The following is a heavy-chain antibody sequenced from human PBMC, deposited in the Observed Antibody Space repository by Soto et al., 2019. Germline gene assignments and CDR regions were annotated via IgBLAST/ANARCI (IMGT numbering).Heavy chain of an antibody. V-gene: IGHV3-23*01. CDR2: ISGSGGST. D-gene: IGHD6-13*01. CDR1: GFTFSSYA. J-gene: IGHJ6*02. CDR3: AKDSSPPLRTSGYSSSWYNYYYYGMDV. Sequence: GSLRLSCAASGFTFSSYAMSWVRQAPGKGLEWVSAISGSGGSTYYADSVKGRFTISRDNSKNTLYLQMNSLRAEDTAVYYCAKDSSPPLRTSGYSSSWYNYYYYGMDVWGQGTTVTVSS.